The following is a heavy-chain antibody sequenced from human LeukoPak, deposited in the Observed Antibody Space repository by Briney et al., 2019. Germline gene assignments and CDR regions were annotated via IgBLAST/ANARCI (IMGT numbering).Heavy chain of an antibody. CDR3: ARLGTVLRYFYWFDP. Sequence: SETLSLTCTVSGGSISSGDYYWSWIRQPPGKGLEWIGYIYYSGSTYYNPSLKSRVTISVDTSKNQFSLKLSSVTAADTAVYYCARLGTVLRYFYWFDPWGQGTLVTVSS. CDR2: IYYSGST. CDR1: GGSISSGDYY. D-gene: IGHD3-9*01. V-gene: IGHV4-30-4*01. J-gene: IGHJ5*02.